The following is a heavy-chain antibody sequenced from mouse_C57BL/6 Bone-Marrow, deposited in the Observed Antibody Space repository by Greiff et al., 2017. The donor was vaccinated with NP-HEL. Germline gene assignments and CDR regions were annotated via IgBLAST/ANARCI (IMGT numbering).Heavy chain of an antibody. V-gene: IGHV3-6*01. J-gene: IGHJ3*01. Sequence: EVQLVESGPGLVKPSQSLSLTCSVTGYSITSGYYWNWIRQFPGNKLEWMGYISYDGSNNYNPSLKNRISITRDTSKNQFFLKLNSVTTEDTATYYCARGGLRLWFAYWGQGTLVTVSA. CDR3: ARGGLRLWFAY. CDR2: ISYDGSN. CDR1: GYSITSGYY. D-gene: IGHD1-2*01.